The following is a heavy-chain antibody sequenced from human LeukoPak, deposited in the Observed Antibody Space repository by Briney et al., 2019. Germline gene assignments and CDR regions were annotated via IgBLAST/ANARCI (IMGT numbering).Heavy chain of an antibody. J-gene: IGHJ4*02. CDR2: IYYSGST. Sequence: PSETLSLTCTVSGDSISSSNYYWGWIRQPPGKGLEWIGIIYYSGSTNYNPSLKSRVTISVDRSKDQFSLKLSSVTAADTAVYYCAKPSSNRWDLDDWGKGTMVTVSS. CDR1: GDSISSSNYY. V-gene: IGHV4-39*01. D-gene: IGHD6-13*01. CDR3: AKPSSNRWDLDD.